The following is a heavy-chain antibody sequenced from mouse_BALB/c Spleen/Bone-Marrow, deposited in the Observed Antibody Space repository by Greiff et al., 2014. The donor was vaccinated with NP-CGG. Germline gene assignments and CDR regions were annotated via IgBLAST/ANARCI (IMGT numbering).Heavy chain of an antibody. V-gene: IGHV14-3*02. CDR1: GFNIKDTY. Sequence: VHVKQSVAELVKPGASVKLSCTASGFNIKDTYMHWVKQRPEQGLEWIGRIDPANGNTKYDPKFQGKATITADTSSNTAYLQLSSLTSEDTAVYYCALYYDYDVGYWGQGTTLTVSS. J-gene: IGHJ2*01. D-gene: IGHD2-4*01. CDR2: IDPANGNT. CDR3: ALYYDYDVGY.